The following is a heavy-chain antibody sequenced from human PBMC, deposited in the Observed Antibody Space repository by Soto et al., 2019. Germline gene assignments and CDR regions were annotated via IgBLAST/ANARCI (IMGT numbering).Heavy chain of an antibody. CDR2: INYSGST. V-gene: IGHV4-59*01. D-gene: IGHD3-9*01. CDR1: GDSISNYY. CDR3: ARDRRFSDWSQWAFDI. J-gene: IGHJ3*02. Sequence: QVQLQESGPGLLKPSETLSLTCTVSGDSISNYYWSWIRQPPGKGLEWIAYINYSGSTNYSPSLRSRATISLDTSKKQFFLNLTSVTAADTAVYYCARDRRFSDWSQWAFDIWGQGTMVTVSS.